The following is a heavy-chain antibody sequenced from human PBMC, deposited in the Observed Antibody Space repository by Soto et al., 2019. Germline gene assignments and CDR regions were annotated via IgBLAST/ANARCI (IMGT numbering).Heavy chain of an antibody. Sequence: QVQLQESGPGLVKPSETLSLNCTVSGGSISPYYWSWIRQPPGKGLEWIGYVYYSGNTNYNPSLESRVTISVDTSRNRFSLNLTSGTAADTAVYYCARKGAAASYAHYYMDVWGRGTAVTVSS. J-gene: IGHJ6*03. CDR2: VYYSGNT. V-gene: IGHV4-59*01. CDR1: GGSISPYY. D-gene: IGHD6-13*01. CDR3: ARKGAAASYAHYYMDV.